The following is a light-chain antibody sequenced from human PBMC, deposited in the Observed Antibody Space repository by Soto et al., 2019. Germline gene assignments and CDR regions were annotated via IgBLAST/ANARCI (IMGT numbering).Light chain of an antibody. CDR2: DVN. V-gene: IGLV2-14*01. CDR3: SSYTRLSTVV. Sequence: QSALTQPASVSESPGQSITISCPGTSSDVGGYNHVSWYQQHPGKAPKLMIYDVNNRPSGVSNRFSGSKSGNTASLTISGLQAEDEADYYCSSYTRLSTVVFGGGTKLTVL. J-gene: IGLJ2*01. CDR1: SSDVGGYNH.